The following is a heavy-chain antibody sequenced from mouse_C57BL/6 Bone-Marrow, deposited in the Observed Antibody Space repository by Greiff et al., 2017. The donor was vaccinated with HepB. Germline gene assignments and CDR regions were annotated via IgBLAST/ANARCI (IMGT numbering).Heavy chain of an antibody. CDR1: GFTFSSYA. D-gene: IGHD2-1*01. J-gene: IGHJ3*01. Sequence: EVQRVESGGGLVKPGGSLKLSCAASGFTFSSYAMSWVRQTPEKRLEWVATISDGGSYTYYPDNVKGRFTISRDNAKNNLYQQMSHLKSEDTAMYYCAREGNLAWFAYWGQGTLVTVSA. V-gene: IGHV5-4*01. CDR2: ISDGGSYT. CDR3: AREGNLAWFAY.